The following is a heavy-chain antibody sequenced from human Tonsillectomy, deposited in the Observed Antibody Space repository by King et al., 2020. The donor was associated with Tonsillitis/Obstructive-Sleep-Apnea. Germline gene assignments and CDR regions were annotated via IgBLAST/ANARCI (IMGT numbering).Heavy chain of an antibody. V-gene: IGHV3-15*01. CDR1: GFTFSNAW. CDR3: ATDWGSGTYYVRAFDV. Sequence: VQLVESGGGFVKPGGSLRLSCAASGFTFSNAWMSWVRHAPGQGPEWVCRIKSKIEDETTDYTAPVRGRFTISRDDSKNTLFLQMNSLKTEDTAVYYCATDWGSGTYYVRAFDVWGLGTMVTVSS. J-gene: IGHJ3*01. CDR2: IKSKIEDETT. D-gene: IGHD1-26*01.